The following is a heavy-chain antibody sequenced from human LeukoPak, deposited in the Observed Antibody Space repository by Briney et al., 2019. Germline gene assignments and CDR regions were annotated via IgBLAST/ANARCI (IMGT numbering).Heavy chain of an antibody. CDR1: GFTFSSYW. V-gene: IGHV3-7*01. J-gene: IGHJ5*02. D-gene: IGHD2-15*01. Sequence: AGSLRLSCAASGFTFSSYWMSWLRQAPGHGLEWVANINQDGSEKNYVDSVKGRFTISRDNAKNSLYLQMNSLRAEDTAVYYCARECHCSGGSCYDNWFDPWGQGTLVTVSS. CDR2: INQDGSEK. CDR3: ARECHCSGGSCYDNWFDP.